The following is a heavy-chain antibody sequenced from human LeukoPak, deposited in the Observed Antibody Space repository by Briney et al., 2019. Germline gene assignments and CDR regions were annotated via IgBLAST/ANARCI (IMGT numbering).Heavy chain of an antibody. D-gene: IGHD3-9*01. CDR2: IYNSGST. J-gene: IGHJ4*02. CDR3: AGRYYDIFTGQSQF. V-gene: IGHV4-4*07. Sequence: SETLSLTCTLSGRFLSSYYGSWIRHPAEEGLEWLGRIYNSGSTNYNHYLKSRVTMSIDTSKNQFSLKLSSVTAEDTAVYYCAGRYYDIFTGQSQFWGQGTLVTVSS. CDR1: GRFLSSYY.